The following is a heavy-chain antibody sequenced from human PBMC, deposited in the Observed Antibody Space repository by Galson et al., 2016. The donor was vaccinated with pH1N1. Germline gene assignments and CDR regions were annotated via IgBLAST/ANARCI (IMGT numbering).Heavy chain of an antibody. CDR3: AIIGLGYCSSSGCYYLPDAFNA. D-gene: IGHD2-2*01. J-gene: IGHJ3*01. V-gene: IGHV1-2*02. CDR2: INPNSGGT. Sequence: SVKVSCKGSGYTFSDYYLQWMRQAPGQGLEWMGWINPNSGGTKYAPKFQGRVTMTRDTSISTAYMELSRLRSDDTAVYYCAIIGLGYCSSSGCYYLPDAFNAWGQGTMVGVSS. CDR1: GYTFSDYY.